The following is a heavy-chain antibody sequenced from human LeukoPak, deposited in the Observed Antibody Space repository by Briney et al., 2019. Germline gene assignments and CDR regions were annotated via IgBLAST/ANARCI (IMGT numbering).Heavy chain of an antibody. CDR1: GYTFTDYY. CDR3: ARDVVGRGYCSGGTCFPDYYGMDV. Sequence: ASVKVSCKASGYTFTDYYMHWMRQAPGQGLEWMGRINPNSGGTNYAQKFQGWVTMTRDTSINTAFMELSRLRSDDTAVYYCARDVVGRGYCSGGTCFPDYYGMDVWAKGPRSPSPQ. D-gene: IGHD2-15*01. V-gene: IGHV1-2*04. J-gene: IGHJ6*04. CDR2: INPNSGGT.